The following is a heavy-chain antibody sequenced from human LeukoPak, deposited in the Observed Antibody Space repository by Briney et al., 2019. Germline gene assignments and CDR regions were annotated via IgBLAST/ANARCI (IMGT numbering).Heavy chain of an antibody. CDR3: ARDRRGPRNYNWFDP. V-gene: IGHV4-39*07. Sequence: PSETLSLTCTVSGGSISSSSYYWGWIRQPPGKGLEWIGSIYYSGSTYYNPSLKSRVTISVDTSKNQFSLKLSSVTAADTAVYYCARDRRGPRNYNWFDPWGQGTLVTVSS. CDR2: IYYSGST. CDR1: GGSISSSSYY. J-gene: IGHJ5*02. D-gene: IGHD1-14*01.